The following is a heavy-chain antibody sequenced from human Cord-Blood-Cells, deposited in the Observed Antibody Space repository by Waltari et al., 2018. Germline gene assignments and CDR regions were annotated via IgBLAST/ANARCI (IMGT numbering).Heavy chain of an antibody. CDR2: IYYSGST. V-gene: IGHV4-39*01. J-gene: IGHJ3*02. CDR3: ARHTSEDAFDI. Sequence: QLQLQESGPGLVKPSETLSLPSTVSGGSISSSSYYWCWISQPPGKGLDWRGSIYYSGSTYDNPSLKSRVTISVDTSKNQFSLKLSSVTAADTAVYYCARHTSEDAFDIWGQGTMVTVSS. CDR1: GGSISSSSYY.